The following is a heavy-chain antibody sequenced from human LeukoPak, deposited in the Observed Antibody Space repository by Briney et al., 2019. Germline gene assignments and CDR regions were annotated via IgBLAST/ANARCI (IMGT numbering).Heavy chain of an antibody. D-gene: IGHD3-22*01. CDR2: ISAYNGNT. CDR3: ARDGSSGYYEYYFDY. J-gene: IGHJ4*02. CDR1: GYTFTNYG. V-gene: IGHV1-18*01. Sequence: ASVKVSCKASGYTFTNYGITWVRQAPGQGLEWMGWISAYNGNTNYAQKLQGRVTMTTDTSTSTAYMELRSLRSDDTAVYYCARDGSSGYYEYYFDYWGQGTLVTVSS.